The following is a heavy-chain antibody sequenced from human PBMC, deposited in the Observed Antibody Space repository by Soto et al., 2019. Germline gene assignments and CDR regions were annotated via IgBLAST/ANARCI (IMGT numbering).Heavy chain of an antibody. CDR3: ARLDKSVAMTFDY. J-gene: IGHJ4*02. V-gene: IGHV4-39*01. Sequence: QVQLQESGPGLMKPSETLSLTCTVSGGSISSAYCFWAWIRQPPGKGLEYIGSINYSGDTYYNPSLKSRVTISVDTSKNQFSLKLSSLTAADTSVYYCARLDKSVAMTFDYWGQGTLVTVSS. D-gene: IGHD2-2*03. CDR2: INYSGDT. CDR1: GGSISSAYCF.